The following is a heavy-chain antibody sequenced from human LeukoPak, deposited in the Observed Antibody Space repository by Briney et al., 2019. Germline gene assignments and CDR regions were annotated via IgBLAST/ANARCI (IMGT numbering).Heavy chain of an antibody. Sequence: PSETLSLTCAVYGGSFSGYYWSWIRQPPGKGLEWIGEINHSGSTNYNPSLKSRVTISVDTSKNQFSLKLSSVTAADTAVYYCARIAAAGTDYWGQGTLATVSS. CDR3: ARIAAAGTDY. J-gene: IGHJ4*02. V-gene: IGHV4-34*01. CDR1: GGSFSGYY. D-gene: IGHD6-13*01. CDR2: INHSGST.